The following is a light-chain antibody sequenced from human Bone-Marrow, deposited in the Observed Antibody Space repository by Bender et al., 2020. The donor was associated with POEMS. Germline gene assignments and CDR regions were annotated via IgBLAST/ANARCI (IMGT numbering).Light chain of an antibody. CDR1: SSNIGNHG. CDR3: SAWEDSRSGWV. V-gene: IGLV1-36*01. CDR2: YDD. Sequence: QSVVTQPPSLSEAPRQRVTISCSGSSSNIGNHGVNWYQQLPGEAPKLLIYYDDLLNPGVSDRFFASKSGTSASRAISDFLSRDEALFYCSAWEDSRSGWVFGGGTNLTVL. J-gene: IGLJ3*02.